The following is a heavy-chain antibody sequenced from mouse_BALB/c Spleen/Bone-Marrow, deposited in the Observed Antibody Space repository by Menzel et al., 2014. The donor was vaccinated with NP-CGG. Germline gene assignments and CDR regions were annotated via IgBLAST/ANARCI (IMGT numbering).Heavy chain of an antibody. CDR2: ISCYNGAT. Sequence: LVKTGASVKISCKASGYSFTGYYMHWVKQSHGKSLEWIGYISCYNGATSYNQKFKGKATFTVDTSSSTAYMQFNSLTSEDSAVYYCAREGKLRYHAMDYWGQGTSVTVSS. CDR1: GYSFTGYY. J-gene: IGHJ4*01. V-gene: IGHV1S34*01. D-gene: IGHD2-4*01. CDR3: AREGKLRYHAMDY.